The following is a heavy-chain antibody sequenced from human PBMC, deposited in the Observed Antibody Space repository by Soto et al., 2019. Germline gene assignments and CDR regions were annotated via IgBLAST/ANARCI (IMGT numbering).Heavy chain of an antibody. CDR1: GFTFSGSA. Sequence: GGSLRLSCASSGFTFSGSAMHWVRQASGKGLEWVGRIRSKANSYATAYAASVKGRFTISRDDSKNTAYLQMNSLKTEDTAVYYCTRRDSSSSTWGQGTLVTVSS. J-gene: IGHJ4*02. CDR3: TRRDSSSST. CDR2: IRSKANSYAT. V-gene: IGHV3-73*01. D-gene: IGHD6-6*01.